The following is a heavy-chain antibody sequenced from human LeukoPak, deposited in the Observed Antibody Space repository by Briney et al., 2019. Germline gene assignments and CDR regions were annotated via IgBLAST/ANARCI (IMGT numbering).Heavy chain of an antibody. D-gene: IGHD3-16*01. CDR3: ARDSPSYDYVWGGTREPAEYFQH. CDR1: GYTFTSYG. CDR2: ISAYNGNT. V-gene: IGHV1-18*01. Sequence: GASVKVSCRASGYTFTSYGISWVRQAPGQGLEWMGWISAYNGNTNYAQKLQGRVTMTTDTSTSTAYMELRSLRSDDTAVYYCARDSPSYDYVWGGTREPAEYFQHWGQGTLVTVSS. J-gene: IGHJ1*01.